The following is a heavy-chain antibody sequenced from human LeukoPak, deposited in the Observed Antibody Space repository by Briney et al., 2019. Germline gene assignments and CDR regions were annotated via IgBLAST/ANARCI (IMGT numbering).Heavy chain of an antibody. Sequence: GGSLRLSCAASGFTFSSYEMNWARQAPGKGLEWVSYISSSGSTIYYADSVKGRFTISRDNAKNSLYLQMNSLRAEDTAVYYCARDYDFWSGYYYYYYGMDVWGQGTTVTVSS. CDR2: ISSSGSTI. CDR3: ARDYDFWSGYYYYYYGMDV. V-gene: IGHV3-48*03. J-gene: IGHJ6*02. D-gene: IGHD3-3*01. CDR1: GFTFSSYE.